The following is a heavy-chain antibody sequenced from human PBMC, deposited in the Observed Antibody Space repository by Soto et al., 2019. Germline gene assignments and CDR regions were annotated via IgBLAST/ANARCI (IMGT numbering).Heavy chain of an antibody. V-gene: IGHV1-3*01. CDR1: GYTFTSYA. CDR2: INAGNGNT. Sequence: ASVKVSCKASGYTFTSYAMHWVRQAPGQRLEWMGWINAGNGNTKYSQKFQGRVTITRDTSASTAYMELSSLRSEDTAVYYCARGPRKDFYYYYYYMDVWGKGTTVTVSS. J-gene: IGHJ6*03. CDR3: ARGPRKDFYYYYYYMDV.